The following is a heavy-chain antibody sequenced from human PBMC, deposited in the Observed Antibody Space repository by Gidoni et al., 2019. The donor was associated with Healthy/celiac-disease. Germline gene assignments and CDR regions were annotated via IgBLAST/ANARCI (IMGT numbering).Heavy chain of an antibody. J-gene: IGHJ5*02. D-gene: IGHD1-1*01. CDR1: GGSFSGYY. Sequence: QVQLQQWGAGLLKPSETLSLTCAVYGGSFSGYYWIWIRQPPGKGLEWIGEINHSGSTNYNPSLKSRVTISVDTSKNQFSLKLSSVTAADTAVYYCARRRLERPPNWFDPWGQGTLVTVSS. V-gene: IGHV4-34*01. CDR3: ARRRLERPPNWFDP. CDR2: INHSGST.